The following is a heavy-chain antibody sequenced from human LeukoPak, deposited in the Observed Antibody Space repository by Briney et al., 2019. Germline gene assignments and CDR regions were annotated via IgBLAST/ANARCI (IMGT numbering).Heavy chain of an antibody. J-gene: IGHJ4*02. Sequence: ASVKVSCKASGYTFTRYYMHWVRPAPGQGLEWMGITNPRSGSRSYPPKFQGRVTLTSDTSKSTVYLELSSLLSDDTALYYWARETYDSCGYQLDFDYWGQGSLVTVCS. CDR3: ARETYDSCGYQLDFDY. CDR1: GYTFTRYY. CDR2: TNPRSGSR. V-gene: IGHV1-46*01. D-gene: IGHD3-22*01.